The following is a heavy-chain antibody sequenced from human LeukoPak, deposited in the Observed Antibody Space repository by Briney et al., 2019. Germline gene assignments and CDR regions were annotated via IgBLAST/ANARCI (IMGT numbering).Heavy chain of an antibody. V-gene: IGHV3-23*01. Sequence: YYADSVKGRFTVSRDNSKTTLYLQMNSLGADDTAVYYCAKGGPTGSNYFDFWGQGTLVTVSS. D-gene: IGHD1-26*01. CDR3: AKGGPTGSNYFDF. J-gene: IGHJ4*02.